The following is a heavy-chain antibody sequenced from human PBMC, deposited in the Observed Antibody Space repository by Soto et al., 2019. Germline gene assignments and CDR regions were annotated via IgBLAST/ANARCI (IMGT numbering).Heavy chain of an antibody. CDR3: ARLAAAGSGMRY. V-gene: IGHV1-18*01. D-gene: IGHD6-13*01. CDR2: ISGYNGDT. J-gene: IGHJ4*02. CDR1: GYTFNNYG. Sequence: ASVKVSCKTSGYTFNNYGINWVRQAPEEGLDWVGWISGYNGDTDYAQKFHGRVTLTTDTSTRTAYMELRSLLSDDTAVYFCARLAAAGSGMRYWGQGTQVTSPQ.